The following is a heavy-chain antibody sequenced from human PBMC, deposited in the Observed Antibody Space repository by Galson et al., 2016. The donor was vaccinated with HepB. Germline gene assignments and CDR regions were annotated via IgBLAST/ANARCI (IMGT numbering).Heavy chain of an antibody. CDR2: FDPENGGT. V-gene: IGHV1-24*01. CDR1: GYTLTELS. D-gene: IGHD3/OR15-3a*01. J-gene: IGHJ6*02. Sequence: SVKVSCKVSGYTLTELSMHWVRQAPGKGLEWMGGFDPENGGTIYAQHFQGRVTMTEDTSTDIGYMELSSLRSEDTAVYYCATDRDWNYGMDVWGPGTTVTVSS. CDR3: ATDRDWNYGMDV.